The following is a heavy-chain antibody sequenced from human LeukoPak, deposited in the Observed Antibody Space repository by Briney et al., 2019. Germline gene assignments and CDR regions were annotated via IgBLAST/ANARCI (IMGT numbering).Heavy chain of an antibody. CDR1: GFTFRDYG. CDR2: IRSRIYGGAP. Sequence: HSGGSLRLSCLTSGFTFRDYGLGWVRQAPGMGLEWVSFIRSRIYGGAPEYAASARGRFSVSRDDSESIAYLQMNNLKSEDTAVYYCARGQTVSGAKYYFDFWSPGTLVTVSS. CDR3: ARGQTVSGAKYYFDF. V-gene: IGHV3-49*04. J-gene: IGHJ4*02. D-gene: IGHD3-10*01.